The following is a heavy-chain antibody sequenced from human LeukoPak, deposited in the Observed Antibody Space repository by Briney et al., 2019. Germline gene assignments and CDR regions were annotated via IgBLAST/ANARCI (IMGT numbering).Heavy chain of an antibody. CDR3: ARSPTGSGWYYFDY. J-gene: IGHJ4*02. CDR2: ITGGGSSI. V-gene: IGHV3-48*03. Sequence: GGSLRLSCAASGFTFSTYEMNWVRQAPGKGLEWLSYITGGGSSIYYADSVKGRITISRDNAKNSLYLQMNSLRAEDTAVYYCARSPTGSGWYYFDYWGRGTLVTVSS. CDR1: GFTFSTYE. D-gene: IGHD6-19*01.